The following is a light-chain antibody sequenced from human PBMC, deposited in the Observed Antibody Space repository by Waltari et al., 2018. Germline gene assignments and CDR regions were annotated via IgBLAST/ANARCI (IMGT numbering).Light chain of an antibody. CDR2: SAS. CDR3: QQYIAYPLT. Sequence: DIQLTQSPSPLPASAGDRATLTCRARQIINKWLAWYQQKPGYATNRLFYSASTLESGAPSRFSGSGFGTVFTLTISSLQPDDFATYYCQQYIAYPLTFGAGTNVEI. J-gene: IGKJ4*02. CDR1: QIINKW. V-gene: IGKV1-5*03.